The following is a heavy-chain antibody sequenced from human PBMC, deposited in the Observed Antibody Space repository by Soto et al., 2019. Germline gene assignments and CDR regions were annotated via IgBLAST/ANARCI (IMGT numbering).Heavy chain of an antibody. J-gene: IGHJ4*02. Sequence: EVQLVESGGGLVQPGGSLRLSCVGSGFPFSTYTISWVRQAPGKGLEWVSGIYGKGSGIFDADYVRGRFTIASDNCKRTVYLEMNSLRGDDKAIYYCVEGRHTDGLWPFDHWGRGTLIIVSS. CDR2: IYGKGSGI. V-gene: IGHV3-23*05. CDR3: VEGRHTDGLWPFDH. D-gene: IGHD2-8*01. CDR1: GFPFSTYT.